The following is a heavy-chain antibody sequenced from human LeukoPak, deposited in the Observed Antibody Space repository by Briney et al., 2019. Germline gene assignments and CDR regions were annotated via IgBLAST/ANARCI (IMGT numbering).Heavy chain of an antibody. D-gene: IGHD3-10*01. CDR1: GFTFSSYW. CDR2: IKQDGSEK. J-gene: IGHJ4*02. Sequence: GGSLRLSCAASGFTFSSYWMSWFRQAPGRGLEWVANIKQDGSEKYYVDSVKGRFTISRDNAKNSLYLQMNSLRAEDTAVYYCARDSYYYGSGIFDYWGQGTLVTVSS. V-gene: IGHV3-7*01. CDR3: ARDSYYYGSGIFDY.